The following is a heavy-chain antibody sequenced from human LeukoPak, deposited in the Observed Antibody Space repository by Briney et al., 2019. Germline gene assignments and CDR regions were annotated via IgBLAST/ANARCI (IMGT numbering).Heavy chain of an antibody. D-gene: IGHD3-10*02. Sequence: GGSLRLSCAASGFTFSSYAMSWVRQAPGKGLEWVSGISGSGGTTYYADSVKGRFTISRDNSKNTLYLQMDRLRGEDTAVYCFSMRSPQGLVLQRSYFDFWGRGPLVPVSS. J-gene: IGHJ4*02. CDR1: GFTFSSYA. V-gene: IGHV3-23*01. CDR3: SMRSPQGLVLQRSYFDF. CDR2: ISGSGGTT.